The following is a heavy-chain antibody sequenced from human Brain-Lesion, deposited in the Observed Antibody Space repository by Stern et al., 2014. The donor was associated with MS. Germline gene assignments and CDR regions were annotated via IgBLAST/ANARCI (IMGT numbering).Heavy chain of an antibody. J-gene: IGHJ6*02. CDR1: GYIFTGYY. V-gene: IGHV1-2*02. CDR2: ITPHTGGT. CDR3: ARDQRGITIFGVVTDYYYLGMDV. D-gene: IGHD3-3*01. Sequence: EKLVQSGAEVKKPGASVKVSCKTSGYIFTGYYIHWVRQAPGQGLEWMAWITPHTGGTKYAQKFQGRVTMSRDTSISTAYVELSSLTSDDTAVYYCARDQRGITIFGVVTDYYYLGMDVWGQGTTVTVSS.